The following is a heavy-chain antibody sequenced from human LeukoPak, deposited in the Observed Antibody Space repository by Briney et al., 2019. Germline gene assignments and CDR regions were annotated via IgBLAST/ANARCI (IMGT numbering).Heavy chain of an antibody. CDR3: ARGPAAVTAPGDY. V-gene: IGHV1-46*01. CDR2: INPSGTST. CDR1: GYTFTNFY. Sequence: GASVKVSCKTSGYTFTNFYLHWVRQAPGQGLEWMGIINPSGTSTSYAQKSQGRVTMTRDMSTSTVYMELSSLRSEDTAVYYCARGPAAVTAPGDYWGQGTLVTVSS. J-gene: IGHJ4*02. D-gene: IGHD2-21*02.